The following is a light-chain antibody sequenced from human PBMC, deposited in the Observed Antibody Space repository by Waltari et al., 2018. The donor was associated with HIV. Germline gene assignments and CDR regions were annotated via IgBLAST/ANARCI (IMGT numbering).Light chain of an antibody. Sequence: DIQMTQSPSSLSASVGDRVTITCLASQSISSYLNWYQQKPGKAPKLLIYAASSLQSGVPSRFSGSGSGSDVTLTLSSQQPEDFATYYCQQSYSTPLTFGGGTKVEMK. CDR3: QQSYSTPLT. J-gene: IGKJ4*02. CDR2: AAS. V-gene: IGKV1-39*01. CDR1: QSISSY.